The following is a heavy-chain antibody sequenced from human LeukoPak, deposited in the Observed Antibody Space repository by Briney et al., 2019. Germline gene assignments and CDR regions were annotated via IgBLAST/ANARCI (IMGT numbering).Heavy chain of an antibody. CDR2: IYYSGST. CDR3: EGAAAAGVDY. J-gene: IGHJ4*02. V-gene: IGHV4-30-4*08. CDR1: GGSISSGDNY. Sequence: SETLSLTCTVSGGSISSGDNYGSWIRQPPGKGLEWIGYIYYSGSTYYNPPLKSRVTISVDTSKNQFSLKLSSVTAADTAVYYCEGAAAAGVDYWGQGTLVTVSS. D-gene: IGHD6-13*01.